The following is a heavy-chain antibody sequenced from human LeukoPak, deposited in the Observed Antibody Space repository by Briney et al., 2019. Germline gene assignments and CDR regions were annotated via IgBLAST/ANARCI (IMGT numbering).Heavy chain of an antibody. D-gene: IGHD4-23*01. J-gene: IGHJ4*02. V-gene: IGHV1-18*01. CDR1: GYAFTSYG. CDR3: ARWDYGGNSGDY. Sequence: ASVKVSCKASGYAFTSYGISWVRQAPGQGLEWMGWISAYNGNTNYAQKLQGRVTMTTDTSTSTAYMELRSLRSDDTAVYYCARWDYGGNSGDYWGQGTLVTVSS. CDR2: ISAYNGNT.